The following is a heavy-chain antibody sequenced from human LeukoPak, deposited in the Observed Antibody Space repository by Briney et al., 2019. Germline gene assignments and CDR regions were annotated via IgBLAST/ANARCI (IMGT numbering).Heavy chain of an antibody. J-gene: IGHJ6*02. V-gene: IGHV1-18*04. CDR3: ASSRNPYCSSTSCRPYYYYYYGMDV. CDR2: ISAYNGNT. CDR1: GYTFTSYY. D-gene: IGHD2-2*01. Sequence: ASVKVSCKASGYTFTSYYMHWVRQAPGQGLEWMGGISAYNGNTNYAQKLQGRVTMTTDTSTSTAYMELRSLRSDDTAVYYCASSRNPYCSSTSCRPYYYYYYGMDVWGQGTTVTVSS.